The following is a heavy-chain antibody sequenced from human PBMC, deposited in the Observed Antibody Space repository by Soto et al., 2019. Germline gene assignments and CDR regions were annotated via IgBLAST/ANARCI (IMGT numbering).Heavy chain of an antibody. CDR2: INAGNGNT. V-gene: IGHV1-3*01. CDR3: ARSSRGKDNWFDP. Sequence: QVQLVQSGAEVKKPGASVKVSCKASGYTFTSYAMHWVRQAPGQRLEWMGWINAGNGNTKYSQKFQGSVTITRDTSAVTAYMELSSLRSEDTAVYYWARSSRGKDNWFDPWGQGTLVTVSS. J-gene: IGHJ5*02. CDR1: GYTFTSYA. D-gene: IGHD2-2*01.